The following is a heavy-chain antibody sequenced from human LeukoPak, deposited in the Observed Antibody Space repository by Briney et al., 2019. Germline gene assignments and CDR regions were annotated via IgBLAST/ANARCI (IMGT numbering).Heavy chain of an antibody. V-gene: IGHV4-34*01. Sequence: ASETLSLTCAVYGGSFSGYYSSWIRQPPGKGLEWIGEINHSGSTNYNPSLKSRVTISVDTSKNQFSLKLSSVTAADTAVYYCAREPWSGTYYFDYWGQGTLVTVSS. CDR2: INHSGST. J-gene: IGHJ4*02. CDR3: AREPWSGTYYFDY. CDR1: GGSFSGYY. D-gene: IGHD1-14*01.